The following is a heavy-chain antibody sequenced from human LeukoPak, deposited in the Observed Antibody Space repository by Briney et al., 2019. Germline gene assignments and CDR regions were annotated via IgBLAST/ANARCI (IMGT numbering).Heavy chain of an antibody. D-gene: IGHD3-10*01. CDR3: AKSNGYGLVDI. Sequence: SETLSLTCAVYGVSFSGYYWSWIRQPPGKGLEWIGEINHSGSTNYNPSLKSRVTISVDTSKNQFSLKLSSVTAADTAVYYCAKSNGYGLVDIWGQGTMVTASS. V-gene: IGHV4-34*01. CDR1: GVSFSGYY. CDR2: INHSGST. J-gene: IGHJ3*02.